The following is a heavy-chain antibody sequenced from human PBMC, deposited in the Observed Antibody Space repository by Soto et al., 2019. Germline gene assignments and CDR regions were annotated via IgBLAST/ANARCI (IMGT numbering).Heavy chain of an antibody. CDR3: ARDRVATIENWYFDL. CDR2: INAGNGNT. V-gene: IGHV1-3*01. J-gene: IGHJ2*01. D-gene: IGHD5-12*01. Sequence: ASVKVSCKASGYTFTSYAMHWVRQAPGQRLEWMGWINAGNGNTKYSQRFQGRVTITRDTSASTAYMELRSLRSDDTAVYYCARDRVATIENWYFDLWGRGTLVTVSS. CDR1: GYTFTSYA.